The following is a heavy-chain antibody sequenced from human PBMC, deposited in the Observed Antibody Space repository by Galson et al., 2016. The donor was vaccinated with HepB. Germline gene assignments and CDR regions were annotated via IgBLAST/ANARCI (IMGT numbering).Heavy chain of an antibody. Sequence: SVKVSCKVSGYSLTDLSMHWVRLAPGKGLEWMGAFHPDDGETFYAQKFQDRVTMTEDTSTDTAYMELSSLRSEDSAVYYCAAGQLLPSGLVRGVIGSWFDPWGQGTLITVSS. CDR2: FHPDDGET. V-gene: IGHV1-24*01. CDR1: GYSLTDLS. CDR3: AAGQLLPSGLVRGVIGSWFDP. D-gene: IGHD3-10*01. J-gene: IGHJ5*02.